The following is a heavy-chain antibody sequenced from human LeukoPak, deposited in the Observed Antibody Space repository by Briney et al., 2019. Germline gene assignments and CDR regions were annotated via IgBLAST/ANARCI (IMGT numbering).Heavy chain of an antibody. CDR2: INHSGST. Sequence: SETLSLTCAVYGGSFSGYYWSWIRQPPGKGLEWIGEINHSGSTNYNPSLKSRVTISVDTSKNQFSLKLSSVTAADTAVYYCARGPSDSSSSHNFDYWGQGTLVTVSP. J-gene: IGHJ4*02. CDR1: GGSFSGYY. V-gene: IGHV4-34*01. D-gene: IGHD6-6*01. CDR3: ARGPSDSSSSHNFDY.